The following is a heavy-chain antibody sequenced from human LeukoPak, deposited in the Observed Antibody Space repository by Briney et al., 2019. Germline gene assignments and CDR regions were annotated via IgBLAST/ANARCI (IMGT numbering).Heavy chain of an antibody. CDR3: ARQGGDHWFDP. CDR1: GGSISSYY. J-gene: IGHJ5*02. CDR2: IYTSGST. D-gene: IGHD2-21*02. V-gene: IGHV4-4*09. Sequence: SETLSLTCTVSGGSISSYYWSWIRQPPGKGLEWIGYIYTSGSTNYNPSLKGRVTISVDTSKNQFSLKLSSVTAADTAVYYCARQGGDHWFDPWGQGTLVTVSS.